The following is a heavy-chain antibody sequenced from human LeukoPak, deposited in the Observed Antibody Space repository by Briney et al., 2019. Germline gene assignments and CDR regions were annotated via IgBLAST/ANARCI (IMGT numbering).Heavy chain of an antibody. CDR1: GFTFSSYS. Sequence: GGSLRLSCAASGFTFSSYSMNWVRQAPGKGLEWVSSISSSSSYIYYADSVKGRFTISRDSAKNSLYLQMNSLRVEDTAVYYCARNPYYYDSSGYDYWGQGTLVTVSS. J-gene: IGHJ4*02. D-gene: IGHD3-22*01. V-gene: IGHV3-21*04. CDR2: ISSSSSYI. CDR3: ARNPYYYDSSGYDY.